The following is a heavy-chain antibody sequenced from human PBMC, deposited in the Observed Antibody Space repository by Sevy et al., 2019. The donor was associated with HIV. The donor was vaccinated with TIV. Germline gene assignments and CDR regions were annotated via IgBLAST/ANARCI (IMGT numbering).Heavy chain of an antibody. Sequence: ASVKVSCKASGYTFTSYGISWVRQAPGQGLEWMGWISAYNGNTNYAQKLQGRVTMTTDTSTSTAYMELRSLRSDDTAVYYCAREPTGNSGIYYGSVYWGQGTLVTVSS. CDR1: GYTFTSYG. J-gene: IGHJ4*02. D-gene: IGHD1-26*01. V-gene: IGHV1-18*01. CDR2: ISAYNGNT. CDR3: AREPTGNSGIYYGSVY.